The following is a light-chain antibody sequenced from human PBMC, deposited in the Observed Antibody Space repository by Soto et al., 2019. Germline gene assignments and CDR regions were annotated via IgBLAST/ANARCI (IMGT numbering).Light chain of an antibody. CDR1: QDISSH. CDR3: QQFNNYPIT. CDR2: AAS. V-gene: IGKV1-9*01. J-gene: IGKJ5*01. Sequence: DIQLTQSQSFLSAYVGDRVAITCRASQDISSHLVWYQQKPGEAPHLLIFAASTLQSGVPSRFSGSGSETECTLTINGLQPEDFATYYCQQFNNYPITFGQGTRVDIK.